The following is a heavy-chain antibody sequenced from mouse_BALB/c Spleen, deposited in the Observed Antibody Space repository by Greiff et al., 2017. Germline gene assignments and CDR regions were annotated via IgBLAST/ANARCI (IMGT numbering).Heavy chain of an antibody. Sequence: DVMLVESGGGLVQPGGSRKLSCAASGFTFSSFGMHWVRQAPETGLEWVAYISSGSSTIYYADTVKGRFTISRDNPKNTLFLQMTSLRSEDTAMYYCARSMITTSFAMDYWGQGTSVTVSA. CDR2: ISSGSSTI. D-gene: IGHD2-4*01. J-gene: IGHJ4*01. V-gene: IGHV5-17*02. CDR3: ARSMITTSFAMDY. CDR1: GFTFSSFG.